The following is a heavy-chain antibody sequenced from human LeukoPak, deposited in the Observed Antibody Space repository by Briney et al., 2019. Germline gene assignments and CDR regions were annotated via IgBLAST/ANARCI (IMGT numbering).Heavy chain of an antibody. CDR1: GFILSNYW. J-gene: IGHJ1*01. CDR3: ARLVVPPVKRGWYYEH. CDR2: IKQVVREK. Sequence: PGGSLRLSSAASGFILSNYWTSWVRQGPGGGLGWVANIKQVVREKYNVGSVKGRFTISRQHAKNSLDLQMNSLRVEDTAIYYCARLVVPPVKRGWYYEHWAQGTLVTVS. V-gene: IGHV3-7*03. D-gene: IGHD2-2*01.